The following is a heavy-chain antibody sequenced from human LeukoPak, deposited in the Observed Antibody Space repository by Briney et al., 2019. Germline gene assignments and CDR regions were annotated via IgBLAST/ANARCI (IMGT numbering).Heavy chain of an antibody. Sequence: SQTLSLTCTVSGGSISSGGYYWSWIRQHPGKGLEWIGYIYYSGSTYYNPSLKSRVTISVDTSKNQFSLKLSSVTAADTAVYYCARLYYYGSGSYYYYFDYRGQETLVTVSS. V-gene: IGHV4-31*03. J-gene: IGHJ4*02. D-gene: IGHD3-10*01. CDR2: IYYSGST. CDR1: GGSISSGGYY. CDR3: ARLYYYGSGSYYYYFDY.